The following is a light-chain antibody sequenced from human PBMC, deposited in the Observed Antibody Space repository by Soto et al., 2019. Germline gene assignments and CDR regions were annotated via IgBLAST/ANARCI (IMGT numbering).Light chain of an antibody. J-gene: IGLJ1*01. CDR2: NNN. CDR1: NSNIGSNY. V-gene: IGLV1-51*02. CDR3: GSWDSSLSAYV. Sequence: QSVLTQPPSASGPPGQRVTISCSGRNSNIGSNYVSWYQQLPGTAPKLLIYNNNQRPSGVPDRFSGFKSGTSATLGITGFQTGDEADYYCGSWDSSLSAYVFGTGTKVT.